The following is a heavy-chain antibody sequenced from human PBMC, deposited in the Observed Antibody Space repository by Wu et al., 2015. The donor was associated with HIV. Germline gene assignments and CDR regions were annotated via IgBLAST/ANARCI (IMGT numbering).Heavy chain of an antibody. V-gene: IGHV1-69*05. CDR1: GDSFSKYG. D-gene: IGHD3-22*01. Sequence: QVQVAQSGAEVRKPGSSVRVSCKASGDSFSKYGISWVRQAPGQGLEWMGGVIPVFGTPKYAQKFQGKITIATDESTSTAYLELSSLRSEDTAMYFXATDKTYYSDTGVQFRGAALTTWGQGTLVTVS. CDR2: VIPVFGTP. J-gene: IGHJ4*02. CDR3: ATDKTYYSDTGVQFRGAALTT.